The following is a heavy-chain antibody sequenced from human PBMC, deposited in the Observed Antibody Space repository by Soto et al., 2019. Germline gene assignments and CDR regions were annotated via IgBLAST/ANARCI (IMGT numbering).Heavy chain of an antibody. Sequence: QVQLVQSGAEMQKPGSSVKVSCQSSGGTFNTYAMNWVRQAPGQGPEWMGDISPMFGAANYAPKFQGRVTITADESTGTSYMQLSSLTSEDTAVYFCAREDQVHTPAFVYWGQGTLVTVSS. CDR2: ISPMFGAA. CDR1: GGTFNTYA. V-gene: IGHV1-69*19. J-gene: IGHJ4*02. CDR3: AREDQVHTPAFVY. D-gene: IGHD2-2*01.